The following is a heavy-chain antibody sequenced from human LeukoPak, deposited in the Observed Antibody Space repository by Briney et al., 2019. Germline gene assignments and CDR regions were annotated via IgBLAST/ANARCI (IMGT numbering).Heavy chain of an antibody. CDR2: IDPSDSYT. J-gene: IGHJ4*02. CDR1: GYSFTSYW. V-gene: IGHV5-10-1*01. CDR3: AKLFAGGLDY. Sequence: GESLKISCKGSGYSFTSYWIIWVRQMHGKGLEWMGRIDPSDSYTNYSPSFQGHVPISADKSISTAYLQWSSLKATDTAMYYCAKLFAGGLDYWGQGALVTVSS. D-gene: IGHD3-16*01.